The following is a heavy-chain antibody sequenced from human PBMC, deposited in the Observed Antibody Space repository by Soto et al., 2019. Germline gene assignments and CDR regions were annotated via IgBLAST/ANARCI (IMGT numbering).Heavy chain of an antibody. Sequence: ASVKVSCKVSGYTLTELSMHWVRQAPGKGLEWMGGFDPEDGETIYAQKFQGRVTMTEDTSTDTAYMELSSLRSEDTAVYYCATTYYYDSSGYPRRAFDIWGQGTMVTVSS. CDR1: GYTLTELS. V-gene: IGHV1-24*01. D-gene: IGHD3-22*01. J-gene: IGHJ3*02. CDR2: FDPEDGET. CDR3: ATTYYYDSSGYPRRAFDI.